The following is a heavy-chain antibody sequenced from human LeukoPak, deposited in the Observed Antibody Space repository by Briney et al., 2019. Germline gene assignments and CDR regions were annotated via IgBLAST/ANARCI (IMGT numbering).Heavy chain of an antibody. V-gene: IGHV1-69*13. J-gene: IGHJ4*02. CDR1: GGTFSSYV. Sequence: SVKVSCKASGGTFSSYVMSWVRQAPGQGLEWMGGIIPIFGTANYAQKFQGRVTITADESTSTAYMELSSLRSEDTAVYYCARAGDLENWYAYWGQGTLVTVSS. CDR2: IIPIFGTA. D-gene: IGHD1-1*01. CDR3: ARAGDLENWYAY.